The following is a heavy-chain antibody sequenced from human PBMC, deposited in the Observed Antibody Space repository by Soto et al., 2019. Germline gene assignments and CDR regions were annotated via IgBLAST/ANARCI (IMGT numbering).Heavy chain of an antibody. V-gene: IGHV3-74*01. CDR1: GFTFSICW. J-gene: IGHJ4*02. CDR2: INADGNYT. D-gene: IGHD4-17*01. CDR3: ARGGAYGDYRSDY. Sequence: EVQLVESGGGLVQPGGSLRLSCAASGFTFSICWMHWVRQVPGKGLVWVSRINADGNYTSNADFVKGRFTVSRDNAKNTLYLQMDSLRAEDTAVYFCARGGAYGDYRSDYWGQGTLVTVSS.